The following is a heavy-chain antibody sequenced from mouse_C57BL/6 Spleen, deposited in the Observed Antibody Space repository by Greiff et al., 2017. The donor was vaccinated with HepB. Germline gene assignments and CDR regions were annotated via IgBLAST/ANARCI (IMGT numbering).Heavy chain of an antibody. CDR3: ARGSSPWFAY. CDR1: GYAFSSSW. CDR2: IYPGDGDT. Sequence: VQLQQSGPELVKPGASVKISCKASGYAFSSSWMNWVKQRPGKGLEWIGRIYPGDGDTNYNGKFKGKATLTADKSSSTAYMQLSSLTSEDSAVYFCARGSSPWFAYWGQGTLVTVSA. D-gene: IGHD1-1*01. V-gene: IGHV1-82*01. J-gene: IGHJ3*01.